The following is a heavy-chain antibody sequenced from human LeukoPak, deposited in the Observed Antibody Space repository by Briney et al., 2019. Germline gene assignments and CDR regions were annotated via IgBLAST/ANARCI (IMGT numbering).Heavy chain of an antibody. V-gene: IGHV4-34*01. D-gene: IGHD4-23*01. CDR2: INHSGST. CDR1: GGSFSGYY. Sequence: SETLSLTCAVYGGSFSGYYWSWIRQPPGKGLEWIREINHSGSTNYNPSLKSRVTISVDTSKNQFSLKLSSVTAADTAVYYCATIGSTYGGNSRRNYWGQGTLVTVSS. J-gene: IGHJ4*02. CDR3: ATIGSTYGGNSRRNY.